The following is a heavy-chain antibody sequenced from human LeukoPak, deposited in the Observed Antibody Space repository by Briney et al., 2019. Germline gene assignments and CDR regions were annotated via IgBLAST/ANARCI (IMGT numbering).Heavy chain of an antibody. CDR3: AREGGATVTTLNY. D-gene: IGHD4-17*01. V-gene: IGHV4-30-4*08. CDR2: IYYSGST. J-gene: IGHJ4*02. Sequence: SQTLSLTCTVSGGSISSGDYYWRWIRQPPGKGLEWIGYIYYSGSTYYNPSLKSRVTISVDTSKNQFSLKLSSVTAADTAVYYCAREGGATVTTLNYWGQGTLVTVSS. CDR1: GGSISSGDYY.